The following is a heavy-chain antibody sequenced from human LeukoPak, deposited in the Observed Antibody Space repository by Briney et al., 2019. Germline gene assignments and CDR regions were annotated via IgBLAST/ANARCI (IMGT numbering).Heavy chain of an antibody. Sequence: GGSLRLACAASGFTVSSDYMNWVRQAPGKGLEWVSVIYSDGSTYYADSVKGRFTISRDSSKNTLFLQMNRLRPEDAAVYYCAKAPVTTCRGAFCYPFDCWGQGTLVTVSS. CDR2: IYSDGST. J-gene: IGHJ4*02. CDR1: GFTVSSDY. V-gene: IGHV3-53*01. D-gene: IGHD2-15*01. CDR3: AKAPVTTCRGAFCYPFDC.